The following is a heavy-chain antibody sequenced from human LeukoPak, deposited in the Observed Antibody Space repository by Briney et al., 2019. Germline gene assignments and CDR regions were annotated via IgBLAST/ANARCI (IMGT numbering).Heavy chain of an antibody. CDR1: GFTFSSYS. Sequence: GGSLRLSCAASGFTFSSYSMNWVRQAPGKGLEWVSSISSSSSYIYYADSVKVRFTISRDNAKNSLYLQMNSLRAEDTAVYYCARDTEDYDILTGYRAYYFDYWGQGTLVTVSS. D-gene: IGHD3-9*01. CDR3: ARDTEDYDILTGYRAYYFDY. J-gene: IGHJ4*02. V-gene: IGHV3-21*01. CDR2: ISSSSSYI.